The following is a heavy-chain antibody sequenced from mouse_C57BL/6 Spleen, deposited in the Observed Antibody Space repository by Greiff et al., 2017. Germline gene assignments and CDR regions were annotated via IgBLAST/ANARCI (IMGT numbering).Heavy chain of an antibody. D-gene: IGHD2-4*01. J-gene: IGHJ4*01. CDR1: GYSFTGYY. Sequence: EVKLQESGPELVKPGASVKISCKASGYSFTGYYMNWVKQSPENSLEWIGEINPSTGGTTYNQKFKAKATLTVDKASSTAYMQLKSLTSEDSAVYYCAKRKFDYDYAMDYWGQGTSVTASS. CDR3: AKRKFDYDYAMDY. CDR2: INPSTGGT. V-gene: IGHV1-42*01.